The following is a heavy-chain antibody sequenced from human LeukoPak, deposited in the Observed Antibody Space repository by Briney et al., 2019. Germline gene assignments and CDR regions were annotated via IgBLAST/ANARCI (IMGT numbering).Heavy chain of an antibody. D-gene: IGHD4-17*01. V-gene: IGHV3-30*19. Sequence: PGGSLRLSCTAPGFTFSSYAIHWIRQAPGKGLEWVAVISYDGSNKYYADSVKGRFTISRDNSKNTLYLQMNSLRAEDTAVYYCARDVDYGDPLDYWGQGTLVTVSS. CDR3: ARDVDYGDPLDY. CDR2: ISYDGSNK. J-gene: IGHJ4*02. CDR1: GFTFSSYA.